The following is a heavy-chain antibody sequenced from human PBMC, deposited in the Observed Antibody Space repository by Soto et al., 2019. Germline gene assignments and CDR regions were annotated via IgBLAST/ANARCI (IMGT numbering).Heavy chain of an antibody. CDR3: ANNGDGDSTEYFQH. CDR1: GFTFRSYG. Sequence: QVQLVESGGGVVQPGRSLRLSCAASGFTFRSYGMHWVRQAPGKGLEWVAVIWEDGRKKYYADSVKGRFTISRDNSKNPLYLQRDSLRAEDTAVYYCANNGDGDSTEYFQHWGQGTLVTVSS. V-gene: IGHV3-33*06. CDR2: IWEDGRKK. J-gene: IGHJ1*01. D-gene: IGHD4-17*01.